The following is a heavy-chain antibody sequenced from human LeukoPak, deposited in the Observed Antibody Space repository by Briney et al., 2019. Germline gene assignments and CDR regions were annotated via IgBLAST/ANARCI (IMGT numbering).Heavy chain of an antibody. V-gene: IGHV3-66*01. J-gene: IGHJ6*02. CDR3: ARVDYEVLSNYYYGMDV. D-gene: IGHD4-17*01. CDR2: IYSGGST. CDR1: GFTVSSNY. Sequence: GGSLRLSCAASGFTVSSNYMSWVRQAPGKGLEWVSVIYSGGSTYYADSVKGRFTISRDNSKNTLYLQMNSLRAEDTAVYYCARVDYEVLSNYYYGMDVWGQGTTVTVSS.